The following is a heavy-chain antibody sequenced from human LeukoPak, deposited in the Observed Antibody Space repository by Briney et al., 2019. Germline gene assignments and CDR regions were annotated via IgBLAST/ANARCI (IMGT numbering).Heavy chain of an antibody. CDR1: GYSISSGYY. J-gene: IGHJ3*01. CDR2: IYHSGST. Sequence: PSETLSLTCTVSGYSISSGYYWGWIRQPPGKGLEWIGSIYHSGSTYYDWSLESRVTISVDRSKNQFSLQLRSVTAADTAVYYCAGDVMSTALDAFDVWGQGTMVTVSS. CDR3: AGDVMSTALDAFDV. V-gene: IGHV4-38-2*02. D-gene: IGHD1-1*01.